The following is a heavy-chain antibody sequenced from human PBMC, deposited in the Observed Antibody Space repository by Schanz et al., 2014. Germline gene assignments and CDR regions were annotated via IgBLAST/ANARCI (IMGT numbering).Heavy chain of an antibody. CDR1: EFTFSTDA. J-gene: IGHJ4*02. CDR3: ARKVVATIGGYYDN. CDR2: INTGGDST. D-gene: IGHD5-12*01. Sequence: DVHLLESGGGLVQPGGSLRLSCAASEFTFSTDAMSWVRQAPGKGLEWLSSINTGGDSTYYADSVKGRFTISRDNSKNTLFLQMNSLRAEDTAVYYCARKVVATIGGYYDNWGQGTLVTVSA. V-gene: IGHV3-23*01.